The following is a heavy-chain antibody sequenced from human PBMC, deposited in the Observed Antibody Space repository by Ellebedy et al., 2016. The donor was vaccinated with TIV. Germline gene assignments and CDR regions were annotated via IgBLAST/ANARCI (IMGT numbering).Heavy chain of an antibody. Sequence: GESLKISCAASGFTFNDYWMHWVRQAPGKGLEWVSSFSTSSSHIFQADSVKGRFTISRDDAQNYLYLQMNSLTAEDTAFYYCARDKRESGFGVWGQGTLVTVSS. V-gene: IGHV3-21*01. CDR1: GFTFNDYW. CDR2: FSTSSSHI. CDR3: ARDKRESGFGV. D-gene: IGHD3-22*01. J-gene: IGHJ4*02.